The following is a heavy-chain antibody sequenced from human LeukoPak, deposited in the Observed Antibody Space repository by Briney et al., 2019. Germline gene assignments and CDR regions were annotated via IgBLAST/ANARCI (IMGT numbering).Heavy chain of an antibody. Sequence: PSETLSLTCAVSGGSIRSYYWRWIRQPPGQGLEWIGYIYYSGSTNYNPSLKSRGTISVDTSKNQFSLKLNSVTAADTAVYYCARDREASAGYDAFDIWGQGTMVTVSS. CDR3: ARDREASAGYDAFDI. CDR1: GGSIRSYY. D-gene: IGHD6-13*01. J-gene: IGHJ3*02. CDR2: IYYSGST. V-gene: IGHV4-59*01.